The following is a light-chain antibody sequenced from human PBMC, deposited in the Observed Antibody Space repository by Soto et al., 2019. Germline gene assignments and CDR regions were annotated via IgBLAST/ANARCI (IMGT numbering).Light chain of an antibody. CDR3: QQSYSTEFQYT. J-gene: IGKJ2*01. Sequence: DIQMTQSPSSLSASVGDRVTITCRASQSISSYLNWYQQKPGKAPKLLIYAASSLQSGVPSRFSGSGSGTDFTLTISSLQPEDFATYYCQQSYSTEFQYTFGQGTKLEIK. V-gene: IGKV1-39*01. CDR1: QSISSY. CDR2: AAS.